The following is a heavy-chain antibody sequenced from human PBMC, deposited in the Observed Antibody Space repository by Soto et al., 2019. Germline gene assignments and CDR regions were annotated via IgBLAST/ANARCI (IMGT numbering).Heavy chain of an antibody. CDR2: IYYSGST. D-gene: IGHD1-26*01. CDR1: GGSVSSGSYY. V-gene: IGHV4-61*01. Sequence: QVQLQESGPGLVKPSETLSLTCTVSGGSVSSGSYYWSWIRQPPGKGLEWIGYIYYSGSTNYNPSLKSRVTISVDTSKNQCSLKLSSVTAADTAVYYCARDLTEGATLGNYYYGMDVWGQGTTVTVSS. J-gene: IGHJ6*02. CDR3: ARDLTEGATLGNYYYGMDV.